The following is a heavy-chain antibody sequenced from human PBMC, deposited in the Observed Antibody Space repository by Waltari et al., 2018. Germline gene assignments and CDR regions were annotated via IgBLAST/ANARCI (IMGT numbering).Heavy chain of an antibody. D-gene: IGHD5-18*01. CDR3: ARYSYGHNWFDP. J-gene: IGHJ5*02. CDR1: GYSISSGYY. Sequence: QVQLQESGPGLVKPSETLSLTCTVSGYSISSGYYWGWIRQPPGKGLEWIGSIYHSGGTYYNPSLKSRVTISVDTSKNQFSLKLSSVTAADTAVYYCARYSYGHNWFDPWGQGTLVTVSS. CDR2: IYHSGGT. V-gene: IGHV4-38-2*02.